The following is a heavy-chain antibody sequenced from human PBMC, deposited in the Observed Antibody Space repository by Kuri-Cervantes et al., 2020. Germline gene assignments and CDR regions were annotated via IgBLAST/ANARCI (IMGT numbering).Heavy chain of an antibody. Sequence: SGPTLVKSTQTLTLTCTFSGFSLSTSGVGVGWIRQPPGKALEWLALIYWNDDKRYSPSLKSRLTITKDTSKNQVVLTMTNMDPVDTATYYCAHIDWPGDHYYFDYWGQGTLVTVSS. CDR3: AHIDWPGDHYYFDY. V-gene: IGHV2-5*01. CDR2: IYWNDDK. D-gene: IGHD3-9*01. CDR1: GFSLSTSGVG. J-gene: IGHJ4*02.